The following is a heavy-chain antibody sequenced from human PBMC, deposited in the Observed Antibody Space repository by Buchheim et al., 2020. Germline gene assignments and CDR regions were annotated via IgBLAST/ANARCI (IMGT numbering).Heavy chain of an antibody. CDR3: ARPLYCSGGSCWNYFDY. CDR1: GYTFTNFY. D-gene: IGHD2-15*01. V-gene: IGHV1-46*01. CDR2: INPSGGTT. J-gene: IGHJ4*02. Sequence: QVYLVQSGAEVKKPGASVKVSCKTSGYTFTNFYLHWVRQAPGQGLEWMGLINPSGGTTSYAQKFQGRVTVTRDTSTSTVYMELSSLRSEDTAVYYCARPLYCSGGSCWNYFDYWGQGTL.